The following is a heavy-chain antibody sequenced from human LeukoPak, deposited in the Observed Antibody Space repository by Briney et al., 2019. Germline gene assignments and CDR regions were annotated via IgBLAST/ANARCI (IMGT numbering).Heavy chain of an antibody. V-gene: IGHV4-59*01. CDR1: GGSLSSYY. CDR3: ARGYCSSTSCYRWFDP. CDR2: IYYSGST. Sequence: PSETLSLTCTVSGGSLSSYYWSWIRQPPGKGLEWIGYIYYSGSTNYNPSLKSRVTISEDTSKNQFSLKLSSVTAADTAVYYCARGYCSSTSCYRWFDPWGQGTLVTVSS. J-gene: IGHJ5*02. D-gene: IGHD2-2*02.